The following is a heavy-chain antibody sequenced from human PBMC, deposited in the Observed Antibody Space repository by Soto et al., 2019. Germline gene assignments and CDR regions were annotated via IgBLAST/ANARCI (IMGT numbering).Heavy chain of an antibody. J-gene: IGHJ5*02. CDR1: GFIFSSYA. CDR3: AKDRVLVAATSGWFDP. Sequence: GGSLRLSCAASGFIFSSYAMSWVRQAPGKGLEWVSGISGSGRSTYYADSVKGRFTISRDNSKNKLYLQMNSLRAEDTAVYYCAKDRVLVAATSGWFDPWGQATLVTVPS. V-gene: IGHV3-23*01. CDR2: ISGSGRST. D-gene: IGHD2-15*01.